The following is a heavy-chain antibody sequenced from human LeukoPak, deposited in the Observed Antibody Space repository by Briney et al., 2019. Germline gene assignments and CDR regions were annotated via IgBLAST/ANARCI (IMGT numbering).Heavy chain of an antibody. CDR3: ARVSGGYSGYAPFDY. CDR2: ISSSSSYI. CDR1: GFTFSSYS. D-gene: IGHD5-12*01. Sequence: PGGSLRLSCAASGFTFSSYSMNWVRQAPGKGLEWVSSISSSSSYIYYADSVKGRFTISRDNAKNSLYLQMNSLRAEDTAVYYCARVSGGYSGYAPFDYWGQGTLVTVSS. J-gene: IGHJ4*02. V-gene: IGHV3-21*01.